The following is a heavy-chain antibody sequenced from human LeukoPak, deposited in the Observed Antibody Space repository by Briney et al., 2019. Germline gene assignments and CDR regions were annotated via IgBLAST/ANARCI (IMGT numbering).Heavy chain of an antibody. J-gene: IGHJ4*02. CDR2: VYYSGSS. V-gene: IGHV4-59*01. CDR3: ARTGYYFDH. CDR1: SGSISSYY. Sequence: SETLSLTCTVSSGSISSYYWSWIRQPPGKGLEWIGYVYYSGSSNYNPSLKSRVTMSVDTSKNQFSLKVSSVTAADTAVYYCARTGYYFDHWGQGTLVTVSS.